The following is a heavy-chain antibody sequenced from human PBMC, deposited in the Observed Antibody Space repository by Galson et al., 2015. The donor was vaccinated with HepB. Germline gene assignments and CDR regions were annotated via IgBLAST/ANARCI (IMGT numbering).Heavy chain of an antibody. CDR3: AKDIRDCRSISCRGDYYYYYMDV. CDR1: GFTFSTHG. J-gene: IGHJ6*03. Sequence: SLRLSCAASGFTFSTHGMHWVRQAPGKGLEWVAIMSYDGSNRYYPDSVQGRFTISRDNSKNTLYLQMNSLRVEDTAVYFCAKDIRDCRSISCRGDYYYYYMDVWGKGTTVTVSS. CDR2: MSYDGSNR. D-gene: IGHD2-2*01. V-gene: IGHV3-30*18.